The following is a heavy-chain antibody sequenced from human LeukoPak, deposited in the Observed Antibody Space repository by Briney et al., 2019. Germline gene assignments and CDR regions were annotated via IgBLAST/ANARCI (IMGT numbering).Heavy chain of an antibody. V-gene: IGHV4-39*01. D-gene: IGHD3-22*01. Sequence: TSETLSLTCTVSGGSISSSSYYWGWIRQPPGKGLEWIGSIYYSGSTYYNPSLKSRVTISVNTSKNQFSLKLSSVTAADTAVYYCARHDSGYYYRGPSYYFDYWGQGTLVTVSS. J-gene: IGHJ4*02. CDR3: ARHDSGYYYRGPSYYFDY. CDR1: GGSISSSSYY. CDR2: IYYSGST.